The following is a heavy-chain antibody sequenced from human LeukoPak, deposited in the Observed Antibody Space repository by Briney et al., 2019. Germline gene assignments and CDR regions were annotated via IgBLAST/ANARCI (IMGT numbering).Heavy chain of an antibody. CDR3: AKVWPWRLGSGWYYFDY. D-gene: IGHD6-19*01. J-gene: IGHJ4*02. V-gene: IGHV3-23*01. CDR1: GFTFSSYA. Sequence: TGGSLRLSCAASGFTFSSYAMSWVRQGPGKGLEWVSAISGSGGSTYYADSVKGRFTISRDNSKNTLYLQMNSLRAEDTAVYYCAKVWPWRLGSGWYYFDYWGQGTLVTVSS. CDR2: ISGSGGST.